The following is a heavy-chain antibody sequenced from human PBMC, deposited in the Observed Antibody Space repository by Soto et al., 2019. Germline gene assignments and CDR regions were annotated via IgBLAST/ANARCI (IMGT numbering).Heavy chain of an antibody. CDR3: AGDGYSGRSDGFDI. D-gene: IGHD1-26*01. CDR1: GFTFSAYT. V-gene: IGHV3-30-3*01. CDR2: ISYDGNNE. Sequence: QVQLVESGGGVVQPGRSLRLSCAASGFTFSAYTMHWVRQPPGKGLEWVAVISYDGNNERYTDPVKGRFTVSRDNSKSTLYLQMNSLKCEDTAVYYCAGDGYSGRSDGFDIWGQGTMVTVSS. J-gene: IGHJ3*02.